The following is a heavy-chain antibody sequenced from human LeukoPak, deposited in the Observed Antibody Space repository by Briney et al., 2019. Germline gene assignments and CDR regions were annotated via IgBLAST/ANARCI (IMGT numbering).Heavy chain of an antibody. CDR3: ARKAPKKGWFDP. J-gene: IGHJ5*02. V-gene: IGHV3-48*03. CDR2: ISSSGSTI. CDR1: GFTFNNYE. Sequence: GGSLRLSCAASGFTFNNYEMNWVRQAPGKGLEWVSYISSSGSTIYYADSVKGRFTISRDNAKNSLYLQMDSLRADDTAVYYCARKAPKKGWFDPWGQGTLVTVSS.